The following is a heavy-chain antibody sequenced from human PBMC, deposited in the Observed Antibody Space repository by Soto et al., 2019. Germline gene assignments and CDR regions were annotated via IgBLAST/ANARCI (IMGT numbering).Heavy chain of an antibody. D-gene: IGHD4-17*01. J-gene: IGHJ1*01. V-gene: IGHV3-7*01. Sequence: EVQLVESGGGLVQPGGSLRLSCAASGFTFSSYWMSWVRQAPGKGLEWVANIKQDGSEKYYVDSVKGRFTISRDNAKNSLYLQMNSLRAEDTAVYYCARSGVTKGLYFQHWGQGTLVTVSS. CDR1: GFTFSSYW. CDR3: ARSGVTKGLYFQH. CDR2: IKQDGSEK.